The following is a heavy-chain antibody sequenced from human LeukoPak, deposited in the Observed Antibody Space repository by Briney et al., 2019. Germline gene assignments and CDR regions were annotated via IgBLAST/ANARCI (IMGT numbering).Heavy chain of an antibody. Sequence: GASVKVSCKASGYTFTSYYMHWVRQAPGQGLEWMGIINPSGGSTSYAQKFQGRVTMTRDMSTSTVYMELSSLRSEDTAVYYCARDPVDCSGGSCYGGLDYWGQGTLVTVSS. CDR1: GYTFTSYY. CDR3: ARDPVDCSGGSCYGGLDY. J-gene: IGHJ4*02. V-gene: IGHV1-46*01. CDR2: INPSGGST. D-gene: IGHD2-15*01.